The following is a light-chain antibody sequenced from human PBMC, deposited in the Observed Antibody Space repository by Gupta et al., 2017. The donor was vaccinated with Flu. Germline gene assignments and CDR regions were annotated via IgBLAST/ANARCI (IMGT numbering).Light chain of an antibody. CDR2: GNS. Sequence: QSVLTQPPSVSGAPGQWVTISCPGRSSNIGAGHDVHWYQQLPGTAPQLLMYGNSNRPSGVPDRFSGSKSGTSASLAITGLQAEDEADYYCQSYDASLSGYVFGTGTKVTVL. J-gene: IGLJ1*01. V-gene: IGLV1-40*01. CDR1: SSNIGAGHD. CDR3: QSYDASLSGYV.